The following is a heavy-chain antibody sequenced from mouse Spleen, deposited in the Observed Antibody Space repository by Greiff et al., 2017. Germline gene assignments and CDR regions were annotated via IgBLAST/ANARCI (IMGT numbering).Heavy chain of an antibody. CDR3: ARSYYSDY. Sequence: EVQLVESGGGLVKPGGSLTLSCAASGFTFSDYGMHWVRQAPEKGLEWVAYISSGSSTIYYADTVKGRFTISRDNAKNTLFLQMTSLRSEDTAMYYCARSYYSDYWGQGTTLTVSS. J-gene: IGHJ2*01. V-gene: IGHV5-17*01. CDR1: GFTFSDYG. CDR2: ISSGSSTI.